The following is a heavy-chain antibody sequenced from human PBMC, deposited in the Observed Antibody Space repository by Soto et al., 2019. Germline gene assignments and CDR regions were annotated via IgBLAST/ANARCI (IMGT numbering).Heavy chain of an antibody. CDR3: ALSSGWYGSFDY. Sequence: GESLKISCKGSGYSFTSYWTSWVRQMPGKGLEWMGRIDPSDSYTNYSPSFQGHVTISADKSISTAYLQWSSLKASDTAMYYCALSSGWYGSFDYWGQGALVTVSS. CDR1: GYSFTSYW. J-gene: IGHJ4*02. CDR2: IDPSDSYT. V-gene: IGHV5-10-1*01. D-gene: IGHD6-19*01.